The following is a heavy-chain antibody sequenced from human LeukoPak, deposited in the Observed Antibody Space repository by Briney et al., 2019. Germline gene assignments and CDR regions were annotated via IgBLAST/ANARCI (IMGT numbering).Heavy chain of an antibody. D-gene: IGHD2-21*01. V-gene: IGHV4-61*02. J-gene: IGHJ3*02. Sequence: SETLSLTCTVSGGSISSSSYYWGWIRQPPGKGLEWIGRIYTSGSTNYNPSLKSRVTISVDTSKNQFSLKLSSVTAADTAVYYCAREGCGGDCAYHDAFDIWGQGTMVTVSS. CDR3: AREGCGGDCAYHDAFDI. CDR1: GGSISSSSYY. CDR2: IYTSGST.